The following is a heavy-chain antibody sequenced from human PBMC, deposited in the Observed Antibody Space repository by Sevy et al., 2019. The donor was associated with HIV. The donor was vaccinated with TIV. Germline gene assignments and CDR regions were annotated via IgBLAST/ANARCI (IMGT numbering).Heavy chain of an antibody. Sequence: ASVKVSCKASGGTFSSYAISWVRQAPGQGLEWMGGIIPIFGTANYAQKFQGRVTITADESTSTAYMELSSLRSEDTAVYYWARMTWGYLDYWGQGTLVTVSS. CDR2: IIPIFGTA. CDR3: ARMTWGYLDY. J-gene: IGHJ4*02. V-gene: IGHV1-69*13. CDR1: GGTFSSYA. D-gene: IGHD3-16*01.